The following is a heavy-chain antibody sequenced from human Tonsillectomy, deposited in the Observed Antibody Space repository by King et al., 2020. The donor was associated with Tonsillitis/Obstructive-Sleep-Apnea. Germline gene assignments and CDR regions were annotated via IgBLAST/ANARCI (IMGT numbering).Heavy chain of an antibody. CDR2: ISYDGSNK. Sequence: VQLVESGGGVVQPGRSLRLSCAASGFTFSSYAMHWVRQAPGKGLEWVAVISYDGSNKYYADSVKGRFTISRDNSKNTLYLQMNSLRAEDTAVDYGARGPSGWYSPDEFQHWGQGTLVTVSS. J-gene: IGHJ1*01. V-gene: IGHV3-30*01. D-gene: IGHD6-19*01. CDR1: GFTFSSYA. CDR3: ARGPSGWYSPDEFQH.